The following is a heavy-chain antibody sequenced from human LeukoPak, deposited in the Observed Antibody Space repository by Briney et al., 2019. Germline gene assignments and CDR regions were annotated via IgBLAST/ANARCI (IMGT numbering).Heavy chain of an antibody. CDR1: GDSISSSSYY. J-gene: IGHJ1*01. Sequence: SETLSLXCTISGDSISSSSYYWGWSRQPPGKGLEWIGDIYYRGSTYYSPSLKSRVSISIDTSNNQFSLTLNSVTAADTALYFCARRRYYDSTGYLDWGQGTLVTVSS. V-gene: IGHV4-39*01. CDR2: IYYRGST. CDR3: ARRRYYDSTGYLD. D-gene: IGHD3-22*01.